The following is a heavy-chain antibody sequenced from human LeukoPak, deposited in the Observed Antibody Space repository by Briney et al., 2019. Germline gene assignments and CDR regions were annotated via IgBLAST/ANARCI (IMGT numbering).Heavy chain of an antibody. D-gene: IGHD1-14*01. J-gene: IGHJ1*01. Sequence: PGGSLRLSCAASGLTVSSNHMTWVRQAPGKGLEWVSIIYSGGTKYYADSVKGRFTISRDGSKNTLYLQMNSLRVEDTAVYYCARTRNCAITEWGQGTLVTVS. V-gene: IGHV3-53*01. CDR1: GLTVSSNH. CDR2: IYSGGTK. CDR3: ARTRNCAITE.